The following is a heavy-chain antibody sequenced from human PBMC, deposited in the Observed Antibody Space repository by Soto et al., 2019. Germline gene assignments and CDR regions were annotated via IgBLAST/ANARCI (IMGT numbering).Heavy chain of an antibody. CDR1: GYSFTSYW. CDR3: ARVVAATPYDYYYGMDV. D-gene: IGHD2-15*01. J-gene: IGHJ6*02. V-gene: IGHV5-51*01. Sequence: PGESLKISCKGSGYSFTSYWIGWVRQMPGKGLEWMGIIYPGDSDTRYSPSFQGQVTISADKSISTAYLQWSGLKASDTAMYYCARVVAATPYDYYYGMDVWGQGTTVTVSS. CDR2: IYPGDSDT.